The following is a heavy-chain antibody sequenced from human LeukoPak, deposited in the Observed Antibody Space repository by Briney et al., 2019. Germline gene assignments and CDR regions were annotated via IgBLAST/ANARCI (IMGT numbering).Heavy chain of an antibody. CDR3: ATNGYYCMDV. J-gene: IGHJ6*03. D-gene: IGHD2-8*01. V-gene: IGHV4-4*02. Sequence: PSETLSLTCAVSGGSISSITNWWSWDRQPPGRGLEWIGEIYHSGGTNYNPSLKSRITISVDKSQNQFSLKVNSLTAADTAVYYCATNGYYCMDVWGKGTTVTVSS. CDR2: IYHSGGT. CDR1: GGSISSITNW.